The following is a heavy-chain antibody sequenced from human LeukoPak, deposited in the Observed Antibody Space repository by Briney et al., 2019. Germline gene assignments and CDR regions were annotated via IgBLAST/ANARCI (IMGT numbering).Heavy chain of an antibody. CDR2: IASSGRTR. D-gene: IGHD6-19*01. Sequence: PGGSLRLSCAVSGFPFSFFEINWVRQAPGKGLEWVSNIASSGRTRYYADSVKGRFSISRDNAKNSLYLQMNTLRVEDTGVYYCALLAVASDFDYRGQGALVTVSS. CDR3: ALLAVASDFDY. J-gene: IGHJ4*02. CDR1: GFPFSFFE. V-gene: IGHV3-48*03.